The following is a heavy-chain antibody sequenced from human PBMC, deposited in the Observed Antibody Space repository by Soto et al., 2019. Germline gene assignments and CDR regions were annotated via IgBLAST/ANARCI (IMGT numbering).Heavy chain of an antibody. Sequence: SETLSLTCTVSGGSISSYYWSWIRQPPGKGLEWIGYIYHSGSTYYNPSLKSRVTISVDRSKNQFSLKLSSVTAADTAVYYCARFIVGATRFDYWGQGTLVTVSS. V-gene: IGHV4-59*01. CDR2: IYHSGST. CDR1: GGSISSYY. J-gene: IGHJ4*02. D-gene: IGHD1-26*01. CDR3: ARFIVGATRFDY.